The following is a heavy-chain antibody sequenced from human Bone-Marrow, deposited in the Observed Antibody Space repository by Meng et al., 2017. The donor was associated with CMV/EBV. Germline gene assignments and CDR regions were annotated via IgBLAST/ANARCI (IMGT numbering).Heavy chain of an antibody. V-gene: IGHV3-33*06. CDR2: IWYDGSNK. CDR3: VKDDNGYTGEGGS. D-gene: IGHD5-18*01. CDR1: GFTFSSYG. Sequence: GESLKISCAASGFTFSSYGMHWVRQAPGKGLEWVAVIWYDGSNKYYADSVKGRFTISRDNSKNTLYLQMNSLRAEDTAVYYCVKDDNGYTGEGGSWGQGTLVTVSS. J-gene: IGHJ5*02.